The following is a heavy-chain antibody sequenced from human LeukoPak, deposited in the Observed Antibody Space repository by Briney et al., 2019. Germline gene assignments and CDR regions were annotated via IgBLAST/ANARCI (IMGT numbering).Heavy chain of an antibody. D-gene: IGHD3-9*01. CDR3: AREALGRYDILTGYSPFDH. CDR2: IIPIFGTA. J-gene: IGHJ4*02. V-gene: IGHV1-69*13. Sequence: ASVKVSCKASGGTFSSYAISWVRQAPGQGLEWMGGIIPIFGTANHAQKFQGRVTITADESTSTAYMELSSLRSEDTAVYYCAREALGRYDILTGYSPFDHWGQGTLVTVSS. CDR1: GGTFSSYA.